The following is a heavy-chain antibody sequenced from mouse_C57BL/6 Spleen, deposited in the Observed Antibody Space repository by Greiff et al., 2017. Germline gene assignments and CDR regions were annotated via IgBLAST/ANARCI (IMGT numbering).Heavy chain of an antibody. J-gene: IGHJ4*01. CDR1: GFNIKDYY. Sequence: EVQLQQSGAELVRPGASVKLSCTASGFNIKDYYMHWVKQRPEQGLEWIGRIDPEDGDTEYAPKFQGKATMAADTSSNTAYLQLSSLTSEDTAVYYCTYITTDGAMDYWGQGTSVTVSS. CDR3: TYITTDGAMDY. D-gene: IGHD1-2*01. CDR2: IDPEDGDT. V-gene: IGHV14-1*01.